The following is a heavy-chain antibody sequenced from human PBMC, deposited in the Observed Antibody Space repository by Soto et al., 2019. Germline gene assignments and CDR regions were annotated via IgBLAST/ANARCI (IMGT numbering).Heavy chain of an antibody. V-gene: IGHV1-69*12. CDR1: RGTFSSSA. CDR3: ARDNDRLQLGGNYYYILDV. Sequence: QVELVQSGAEMTEPGSSVKVSCQTSRGTFSSSAISWLRQAPGQGLERMGGLIPLFRTPDYAQKFQGRDTIAADESTSTADMELSSLRSEDTAVYYCARDNDRLQLGGNYYYILDVWGQGTTITVSS. D-gene: IGHD4-4*01. CDR2: LIPLFRTP. J-gene: IGHJ6*02.